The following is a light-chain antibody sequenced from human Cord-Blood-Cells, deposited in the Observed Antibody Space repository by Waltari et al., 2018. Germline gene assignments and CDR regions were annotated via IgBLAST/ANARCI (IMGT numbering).Light chain of an antibody. J-gene: IGKJ5*01. Sequence: EIVLTQSHGTLSLSPGERASQSVSSSYLAWYQQKPGQAPRLLLYGASSRATGIPDRFSGSGSGTDFTLTISRLEPEDFAVYYCQQYGSSPPSITFGQGTRLEIK. V-gene: IGKV3-20*01. CDR1: QSVSSSY. CDR3: QQYGSSPPSIT. CDR2: GAS.